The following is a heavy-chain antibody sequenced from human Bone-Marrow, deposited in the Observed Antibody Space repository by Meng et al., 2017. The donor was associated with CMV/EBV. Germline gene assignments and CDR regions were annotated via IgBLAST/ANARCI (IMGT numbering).Heavy chain of an antibody. CDR2: ISWNSGSI. D-gene: IGHD6-13*01. V-gene: IGHV3-9*01. CDR1: GFTFDDYA. Sequence: SLKISCAASGFTFDDYAMHWVRQAPGKGLEWVSGISWNSGSIGYADSVKGRFTISRDNAKNSLYLQMNSLRAEDTALYYCARGIAGSASDLDYWGQGTLVTVSS. CDR3: ARGIAGSASDLDY. J-gene: IGHJ4*02.